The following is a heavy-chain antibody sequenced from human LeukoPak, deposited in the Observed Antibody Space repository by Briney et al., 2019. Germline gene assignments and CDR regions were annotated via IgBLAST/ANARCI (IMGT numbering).Heavy chain of an antibody. CDR3: ARARSGAARPGEHYFDY. Sequence: SETLSLTCTVSGGSISSGGYYWSWIRQPPGKGLEWIGYIYHSGSTYYNPSLKSRVTISVDRSKNQFSLKLSSVTAADTAVYYCARARSGAARPGEHYFDYWGQGTLVTVSS. D-gene: IGHD6-6*01. V-gene: IGHV4-30-2*01. J-gene: IGHJ4*02. CDR2: IYHSGST. CDR1: GGSISSGGYY.